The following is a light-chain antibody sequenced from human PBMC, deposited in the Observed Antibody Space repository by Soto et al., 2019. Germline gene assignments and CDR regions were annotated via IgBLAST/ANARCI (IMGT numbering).Light chain of an antibody. J-gene: IGLJ2*01. V-gene: IGLV2-14*01. CDR3: YSHVDDATGV. CDR2: DVN. Sequence: QSALTQPASVSGSPGQSITISCTGTSTDVGANNYVSWYQQHPGRAPKVMIYDVNNRPSGVSSRFSGSKSGNTASLTISGLQDEDEDDYYGYSHVDDATGVFGGGTKLTVL. CDR1: STDVGANNY.